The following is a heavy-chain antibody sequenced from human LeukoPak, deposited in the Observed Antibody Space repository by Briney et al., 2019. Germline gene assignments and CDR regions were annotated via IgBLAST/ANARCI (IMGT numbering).Heavy chain of an antibody. V-gene: IGHV3-30-3*01. J-gene: IGHJ4*02. Sequence: PGGSLRLSCAASGFTFSSYAMHWVHQAPGKGLEWVAVISYDGSNKYYADSVKGRFTISRDNSKNTLYLQMNSLRAEDTAVYYCARDPTGMDDYWGQGTLVTVSS. CDR3: ARDPTGMDDY. CDR1: GFTFSSYA. D-gene: IGHD2-8*02. CDR2: ISYDGSNK.